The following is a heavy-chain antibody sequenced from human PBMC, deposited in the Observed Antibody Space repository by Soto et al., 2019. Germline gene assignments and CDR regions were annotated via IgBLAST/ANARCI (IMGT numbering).Heavy chain of an antibody. CDR3: ARGGYIAVAHGWFYP. J-gene: IGHJ5*02. CDR2: IDPDGGSA. Sequence: ASVKVSCKASGYTFTSYYMNWVRPAPGRGLEWMGIIDPDGGSADYAQKFQGRITMTTDTSTSTAYMELRSLRSDDTAVYYCARGGYIAVAHGWFYPCGQGTLVTVSA. D-gene: IGHD6-19*01. V-gene: IGHV1-46*03. CDR1: GYTFTSYY.